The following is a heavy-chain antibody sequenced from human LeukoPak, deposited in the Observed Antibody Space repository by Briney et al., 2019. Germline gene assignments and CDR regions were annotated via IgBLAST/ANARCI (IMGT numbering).Heavy chain of an antibody. D-gene: IGHD3-10*02. CDR2: ISSGGSSI. Sequence: GGSLRLSCAASGFIFSDYYMSWIRQAPGKGLEWVSYISSGGSSIYYADSVKGRFTISRDNAKNSLYLQMNSLRAEDTAVYYCAELGITMIGGVWGKGTTVTISS. V-gene: IGHV3-11*04. CDR3: AELGITMIGGV. J-gene: IGHJ6*04. CDR1: GFIFSDYY.